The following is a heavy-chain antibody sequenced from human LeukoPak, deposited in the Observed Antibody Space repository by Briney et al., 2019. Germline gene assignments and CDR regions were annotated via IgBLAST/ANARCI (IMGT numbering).Heavy chain of an antibody. CDR2: ISGSGGST. CDR3: AKDREARYYYMDV. CDR1: GFSFSSHD. J-gene: IGHJ6*03. V-gene: IGHV3-23*01. Sequence: GGSLRLSCATSGFSFSSHDMNWVRQAPGKGLEWVSAISGSGGSTYYADSVKGRFTISRDNSKNTLYLQMNSLRAEDTAVYYCAKDREARYYYMDVWGKGTTVTVSS.